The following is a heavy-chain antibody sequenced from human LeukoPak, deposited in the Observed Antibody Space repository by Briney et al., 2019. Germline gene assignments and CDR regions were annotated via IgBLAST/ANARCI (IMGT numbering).Heavy chain of an antibody. D-gene: IGHD1-20*01. V-gene: IGHV1-2*02. Sequence: GASVYVSCKSSGYSFSVSYMQWVRQARGQGLGWMGWGNPDSGGTLLAERFQGRVTMTGDTTISTAYLHVSSLKSDDTAVYFCARGISGTTHSFDFWGQGTLVTVSS. CDR3: ARGISGTTHSFDF. CDR1: GYSFSVSY. CDR2: GNPDSGGT. J-gene: IGHJ4*02.